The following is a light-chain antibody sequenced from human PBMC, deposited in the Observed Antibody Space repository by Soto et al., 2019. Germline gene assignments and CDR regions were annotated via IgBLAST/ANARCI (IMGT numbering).Light chain of an antibody. V-gene: IGKV1-39*01. Sequence: DIQMTQSKSSLSASVGDRVTITCRASQSISNYLNWYQQKPGKAPKLLIFAASNLQSGVPVRFSGSGSGTDFILSINSLQPEDVATYYCQQLDSCTHTFGQGTRLEI. CDR3: QQLDSCTHT. CDR2: AAS. CDR1: QSISNY. J-gene: IGKJ5*01.